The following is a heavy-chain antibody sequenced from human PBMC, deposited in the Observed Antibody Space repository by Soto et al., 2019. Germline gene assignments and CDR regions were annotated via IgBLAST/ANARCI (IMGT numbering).Heavy chain of an antibody. J-gene: IGHJ6*03. D-gene: IGHD3-16*01. CDR3: ARDARSSSYSLTYMDV. CDR1: GFTFSDYY. CDR2: ITISGSSI. V-gene: IGHV3-11*01. Sequence: GGSLRLSCAASGFTFSDYYMHWIRQAPGKGLEWVSFITISGSSISYADSVKGRFTISRDNAKNSLYLQMNSLRAEDTAVYYCARDARSSSYSLTYMDVWGKGTTVTVSS.